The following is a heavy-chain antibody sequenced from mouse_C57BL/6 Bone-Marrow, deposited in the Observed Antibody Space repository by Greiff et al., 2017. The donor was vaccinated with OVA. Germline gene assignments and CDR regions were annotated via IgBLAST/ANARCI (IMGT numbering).Heavy chain of an antibody. V-gene: IGHV1-69*01. Sequence: QVQLQQPGAELVMPGASVKLSCKASGYTFTSYWMHWVKQRPGQGLEWIGEIDPSDSYTNYTQKFKGKSTLTVDKSSSTAYMQLSSLTSEDSAVYYCARQYGNFYWYFDVWGTGTTVTVSS. J-gene: IGHJ1*03. CDR2: IDPSDSYT. CDR1: GYTFTSYW. D-gene: IGHD2-10*02. CDR3: ARQYGNFYWYFDV.